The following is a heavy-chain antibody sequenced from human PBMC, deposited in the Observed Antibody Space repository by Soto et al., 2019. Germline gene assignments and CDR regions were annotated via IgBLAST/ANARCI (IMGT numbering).Heavy chain of an antibody. CDR3: AKDQASGQGSFDS. J-gene: IGHJ4*02. Sequence: GGSLRLSCAASGFTFNIYGMHWVRQALDKGLEWVALISYDGSNQYYADSVKGRLTISRDNSKNTLFLQMNSLRADDTAVYYCAKDQASGQGSFDSWGQGTLVTVSS. CDR2: ISYDGSNQ. V-gene: IGHV3-30*18. CDR1: GFTFNIYG.